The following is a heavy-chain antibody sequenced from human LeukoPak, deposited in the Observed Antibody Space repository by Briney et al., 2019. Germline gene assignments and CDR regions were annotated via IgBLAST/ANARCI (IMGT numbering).Heavy chain of an antibody. Sequence: SETPSLTCTVSGGSISSGGYYWSWIRQHPGKGLEWIGYIYYSESTYYNPSLKSRVTISVDTSKNQFSLKLSSVTAADTAVYYCVRALKGAYDFWSGYSGGIWFDPWGQGTLVTVSS. CDR2: IYYSEST. CDR1: GGSISSGGYY. D-gene: IGHD3-3*01. V-gene: IGHV4-31*03. J-gene: IGHJ5*02. CDR3: VRALKGAYDFWSGYSGGIWFDP.